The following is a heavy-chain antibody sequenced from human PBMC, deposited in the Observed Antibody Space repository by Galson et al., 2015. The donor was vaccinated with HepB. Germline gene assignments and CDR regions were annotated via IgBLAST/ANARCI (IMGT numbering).Heavy chain of an antibody. CDR2: IWYDGTNE. CDR3: AKDRGVAMRVLEY. V-gene: IGHV3-33*06. D-gene: IGHD3-3*01. J-gene: IGHJ4*02. Sequence: SLRLSCAASGFTFSGFGMHWVRQAPGKGLEWVAIIWYDGTNEYYADSVKGRFTISKDNSKNTLYLQMNSLRAEDTAVYYCAKDRGVAMRVLEYWGRGTLVTAAS. CDR1: GFTFSGFG.